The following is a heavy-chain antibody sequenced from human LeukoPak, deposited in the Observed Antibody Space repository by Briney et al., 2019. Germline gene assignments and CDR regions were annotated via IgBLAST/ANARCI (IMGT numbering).Heavy chain of an antibody. CDR3: ARDLRPSGRYCTNGVCPYYYYGMDV. CDR1: GYTFTSYY. V-gene: IGHV1-46*01. Sequence: ASVTVSCKASGYTFTSYYMHWVRQAPGQGLEWMGIINPSGGSTSYAQKFQGRVTMTRDTSTSTVYMELSSLRSEDTAVYYCARDLRPSGRYCTNGVCPYYYYGMDVWGKGTTVTVSS. J-gene: IGHJ6*04. CDR2: INPSGGST. D-gene: IGHD2-8*01.